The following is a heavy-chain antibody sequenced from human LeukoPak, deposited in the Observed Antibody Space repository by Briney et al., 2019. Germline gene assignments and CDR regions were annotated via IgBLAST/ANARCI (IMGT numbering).Heavy chain of an antibody. CDR3: ARGGYSDDSFDI. CDR2: INPSGGST. J-gene: IGHJ3*02. D-gene: IGHD2-15*01. Sequence: ASVKVSCKSSGHTFTDYYIHWVRQAPGQGLEWMGMINPSGGSTTYAQEFQGRVTMTRDTSTSTVYMELSSLRSEDTAVYYCARGGYSDDSFDIWGQGTMVTVSS. CDR1: GHTFTDYY. V-gene: IGHV1-46*01.